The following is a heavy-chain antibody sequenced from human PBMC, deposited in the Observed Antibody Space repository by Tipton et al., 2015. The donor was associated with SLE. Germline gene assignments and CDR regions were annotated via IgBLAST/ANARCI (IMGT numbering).Heavy chain of an antibody. V-gene: IGHV1-69*05. CDR3: AREYSGSQLGFDP. CDR1: GGTFSSYA. J-gene: IGHJ5*02. Sequence: QSGPEVKKPGSSVKVSCKASGGTFSSYAISWVRQAPGQGLEWMGGIIPIFGTPNYAQRFQGRVTITTDESTSTAYMKLSSLRSEDTAVYYCAREYSGSQLGFDPWGQGTLVTVSS. CDR2: IIPIFGTP. D-gene: IGHD6-6*01.